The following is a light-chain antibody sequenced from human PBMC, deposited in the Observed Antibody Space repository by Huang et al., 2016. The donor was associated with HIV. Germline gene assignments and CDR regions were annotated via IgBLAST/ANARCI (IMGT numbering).Light chain of an antibody. V-gene: IGKV3-15*01. J-gene: IGKJ4*01. CDR1: LSVSTN. CDR2: GAS. CDR3: QQYDNWPRT. Sequence: ERVMTQSPATVSLSPGERATLPCRASLSVSTNLAWYQQRPGQAPRLLIYGASTRATGIPARFSGGGSGAEFTLNISSLQSEDFAVYYCQQYDNWPRTFGGGTKVEIK.